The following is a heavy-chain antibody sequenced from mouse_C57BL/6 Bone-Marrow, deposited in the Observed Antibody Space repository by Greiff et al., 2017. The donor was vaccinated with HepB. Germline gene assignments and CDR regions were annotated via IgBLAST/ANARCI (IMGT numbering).Heavy chain of an antibody. J-gene: IGHJ4*01. V-gene: IGHV1-15*01. CDR1: GYTFTDYE. CDR2: IDPETGVT. CDR3: TRSVLIYAMDY. Sequence: VQLKQSGAELVRPGSSVTLSCKASGYTFTDYEMHWVKQTPVHGLEWIGAIDPETGVTAYNQKFRGKAILTADKSSSTAYMELRSLTSEDSAVYYCTRSVLIYAMDYWGQGTAVTVSS.